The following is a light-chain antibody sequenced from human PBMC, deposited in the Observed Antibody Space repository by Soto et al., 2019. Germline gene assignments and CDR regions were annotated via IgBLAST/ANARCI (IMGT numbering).Light chain of an antibody. CDR2: AAS. Sequence: DIQMTQSPSSLSASVGDRVTITCRASQGIGNYLAWYQQKPGKVPKLLIYAASTSQSGVPSRFSGSGSGADFTLTISSLQPEDVATYYCQKYNIAPLTFGGGTKVEIK. V-gene: IGKV1-27*01. J-gene: IGKJ4*01. CDR1: QGIGNY. CDR3: QKYNIAPLT.